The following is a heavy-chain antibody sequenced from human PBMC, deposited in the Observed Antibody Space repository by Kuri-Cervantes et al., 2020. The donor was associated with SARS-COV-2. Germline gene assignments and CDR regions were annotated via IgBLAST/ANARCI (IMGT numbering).Heavy chain of an antibody. D-gene: IGHD3-22*01. CDR3: ASNLSGYPEYDY. CDR2: IYSGGST. V-gene: IGHV3-66*02. CDR1: GFTVSSNY. Sequence: GGSLRLSCAASGFTVSSNYMSWVRQAPGKGLEWVSVIYSGGSTYYADSVKGRFTISRDNSKNTLYLQMNSLRAEDTAVYYCASNLSGYPEYDYWGQGTLVTVSS. J-gene: IGHJ4*02.